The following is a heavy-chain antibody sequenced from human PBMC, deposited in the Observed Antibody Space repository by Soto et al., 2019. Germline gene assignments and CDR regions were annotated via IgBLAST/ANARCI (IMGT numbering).Heavy chain of an antibody. CDR3: ARDRGRELEQNKALGVYWYFDL. V-gene: IGHV4-31*03. Sequence: QVQLQESGPGLVKPSQTLSLTCTVSGGSISSGGYYWSWIRQHPGKGLEWIGYIYYSGSTYYNPSLKSRVTISVDTSKNQFSLKLSSVTAADTAVYYCARDRGRELEQNKALGVYWYFDLWGRGTLVTVSS. CDR1: GGSISSGGYY. D-gene: IGHD1-1*01. J-gene: IGHJ2*01. CDR2: IYYSGST.